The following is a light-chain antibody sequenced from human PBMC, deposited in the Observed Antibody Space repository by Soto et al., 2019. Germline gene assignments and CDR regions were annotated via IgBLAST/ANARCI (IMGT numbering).Light chain of an antibody. CDR3: QQRRT. Sequence: EIVLTQSPATLSLSPGERATLSCRASQSVTNSLAWYQQQPGQAPRLLIYHASNRATGVPARFSGSGSGTDCTLTISSLEPADFAVYYCQQRRTFGQGTKVEIK. CDR2: HAS. CDR1: QSVTNS. J-gene: IGKJ1*01. V-gene: IGKV3-11*01.